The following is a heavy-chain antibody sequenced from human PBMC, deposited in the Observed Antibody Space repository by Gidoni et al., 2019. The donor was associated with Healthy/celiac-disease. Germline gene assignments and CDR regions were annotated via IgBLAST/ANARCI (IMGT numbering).Heavy chain of an antibody. CDR3: ARGRYYYDSSGYGMDLAFDI. V-gene: IGHV3-72*01. J-gene: IGHJ3*02. Sequence: EVQLVESGGGLVQPVGSLRLSCAASGFPFSAPYMDWVRQAPGKGLEWVGRTRNKANSYTTEYAASVKGRFTISRDDSKNSLYLQMNSLKTEDTAVYYCARGRYYYDSSGYGMDLAFDIWGQGTMVTVSS. CDR1: GFPFSAPY. D-gene: IGHD3-22*01. CDR2: TRNKANSYTT.